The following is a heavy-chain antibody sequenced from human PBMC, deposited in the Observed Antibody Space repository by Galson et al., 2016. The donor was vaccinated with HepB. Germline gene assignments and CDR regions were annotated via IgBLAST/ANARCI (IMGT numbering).Heavy chain of an antibody. Sequence: SLRLSCAASGFNFRRYSMNWVRQAPGKGLEWVSSISDTGSYIYYADSVKGRFTISRDNAKNSLYLQLNSLKAEDTAVYYCAREGKGIRDWLYAFDVWGQGSMVTVSS. D-gene: IGHD3-9*01. CDR1: GFNFRRYS. CDR2: ISDTGSYI. V-gene: IGHV3-21*01. J-gene: IGHJ3*01. CDR3: AREGKGIRDWLYAFDV.